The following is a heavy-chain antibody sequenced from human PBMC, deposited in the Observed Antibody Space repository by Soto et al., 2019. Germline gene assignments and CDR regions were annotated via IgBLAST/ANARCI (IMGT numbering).Heavy chain of an antibody. V-gene: IGHV3-33*01. Sequence: QVQLVESGGGVVQPGRSLRLSCAASGFTFSSYGMHRVRQAPGKGLEWVAVIWYDGSNKYYADSVKGRFTISRDNSKNTLYLQMNSLRAEDTAVYYCARDQRLSQTYYYGMDVWGQGTTVTVSS. J-gene: IGHJ6*02. CDR2: IWYDGSNK. CDR1: GFTFSSYG. CDR3: ARDQRLSQTYYYGMDV. D-gene: IGHD3-16*02.